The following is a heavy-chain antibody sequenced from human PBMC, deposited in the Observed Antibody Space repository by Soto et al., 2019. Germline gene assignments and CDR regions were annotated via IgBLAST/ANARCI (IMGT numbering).Heavy chain of an antibody. CDR1: GYSFASYW. V-gene: IGHV5-51*01. CDR2: ISPGDSDT. D-gene: IGHD6-19*01. J-gene: IGHJ6*02. Sequence: GESPKISCKCSGYSFASYWIGWVRQMPGKGLEWMGNISPGDSDTRYTPSFQGQVTISVDKSITTVYLQWRSLKASDTAMYYCVRRTKNPLIALGGSGYYYVMDFWGQGSTVTVCS. CDR3: VRRTKNPLIALGGSGYYYVMDF.